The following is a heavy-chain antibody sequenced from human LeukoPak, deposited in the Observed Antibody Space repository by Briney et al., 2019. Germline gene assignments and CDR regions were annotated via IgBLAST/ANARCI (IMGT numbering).Heavy chain of an antibody. D-gene: IGHD1-14*01. CDR1: GGSISSYY. CDR2: IYYSGST. Sequence: PSETLSLTCTVSGGSISSYYWSWIRQPPGKGLEWIGYIYYSGSTNYNPSLKSRVTISVDTSKNRFSLKLSSVTAADTAVYYCARDGPLTTGAFDIWGQGTMVTVSS. J-gene: IGHJ3*02. V-gene: IGHV4-59*01. CDR3: ARDGPLTTGAFDI.